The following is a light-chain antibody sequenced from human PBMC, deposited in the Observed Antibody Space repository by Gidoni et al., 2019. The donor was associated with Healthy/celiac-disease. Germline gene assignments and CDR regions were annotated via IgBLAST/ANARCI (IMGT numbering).Light chain of an antibody. CDR3: QQLNSYPRVT. V-gene: IGKV1-9*01. Sequence: DIQLTQSPSFLSASVGDRVTLTCRASKGISRYLAWYQQKPGKAPKLLIYAASTLQSGVPSRFSGSVSGTEFTLTISSLQPEDFATYYCQQLNSYPRVTFGPGTKVDIK. J-gene: IGKJ3*01. CDR2: AAS. CDR1: KGISRY.